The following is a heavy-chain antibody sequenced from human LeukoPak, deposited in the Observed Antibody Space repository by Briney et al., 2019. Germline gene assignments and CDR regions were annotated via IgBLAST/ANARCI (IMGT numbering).Heavy chain of an antibody. D-gene: IGHD3-22*01. V-gene: IGHV3-21*06. CDR3: ARDGGVTMIVVVSPFDF. J-gene: IGHJ4*02. CDR2: ISSRSGHI. Sequence: GGSLRLSCAASGFTFSSYVMNWVRQAPGKGLEWVSSISSRSGHIVYADSVKGRFTISRDNAKNSLFLQMNSLRTEDTAVYYCARDGGVTMIVVVSPFDFWGQGTLVTVSS. CDR1: GFTFSSYV.